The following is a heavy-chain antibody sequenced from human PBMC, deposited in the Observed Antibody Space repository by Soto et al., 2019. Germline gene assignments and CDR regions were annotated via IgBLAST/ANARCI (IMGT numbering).Heavy chain of an antibody. CDR2: IYYSGQT. Sequence: QVQLQESGPGLVKPSQTLSLTCTVSGGSISRDDYYWSWIRQPPGKVLEWIGYIYYSGQTSYNPSLKGRLTISLDTSKDQSSLELSSVSAADTAVHYCARDRGNSAEYFDYGGQGTLVPVSS. J-gene: IGHJ4*02. CDR3: ARDRGNSAEYFDY. V-gene: IGHV4-30-4*01. D-gene: IGHD1-1*01. CDR1: GGSISRDDYY.